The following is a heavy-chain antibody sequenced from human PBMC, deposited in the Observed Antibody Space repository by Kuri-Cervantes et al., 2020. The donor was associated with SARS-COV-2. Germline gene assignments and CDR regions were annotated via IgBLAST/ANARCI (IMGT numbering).Heavy chain of an antibody. CDR2: IYASGGT. V-gene: IGHV4-61*02. CDR3: ARHGYPQSRSSIDY. D-gene: IGHD5-24*01. Sequence: LRLSCTVSGGSISSGSYYWSWIRQPAGKGLEWIGFIYASGGTSYNASLKSRVTISVDTSKNQFSLKLSSVTAADTAVYYCARHGYPQSRSSIDYWGQGTLVTVSS. J-gene: IGHJ4*02. CDR1: GGSISSGSYY.